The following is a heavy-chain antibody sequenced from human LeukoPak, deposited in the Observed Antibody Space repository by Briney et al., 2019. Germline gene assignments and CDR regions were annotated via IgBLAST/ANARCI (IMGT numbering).Heavy chain of an antibody. J-gene: IGHJ3*02. CDR2: ISYDGSNK. CDR1: GFTFSSYA. D-gene: IGHD2-21*01. Sequence: GGSLRLSCAASGFTFSSYAMHWVRQAPGKGLEWVAVISYDGSNKYYADSVKGRFTISRDNSKNTLYLQMNSLRAEDTAVYYCAREGGGDTGAFDIWGQGTMVTVSS. CDR3: AREGGGDTGAFDI. V-gene: IGHV3-30-3*01.